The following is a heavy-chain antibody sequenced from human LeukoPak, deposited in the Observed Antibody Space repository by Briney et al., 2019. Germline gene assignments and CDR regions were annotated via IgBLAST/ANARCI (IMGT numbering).Heavy chain of an antibody. Sequence: GASVKVSCKASGYTFTGYYMHWVRQAPGQGLEWMGWINPNSGGTNYAQKFQGRVTMTRDTSISTAYMELSRLRSDDTAVYYCAIQKGTIFGDVSPLSKHFHHWGQGTLVTVSS. CDR2: INPNSGGT. D-gene: IGHD3-3*01. J-gene: IGHJ1*01. V-gene: IGHV1-2*02. CDR1: GYTFTGYY. CDR3: AIQKGTIFGDVSPLSKHFHH.